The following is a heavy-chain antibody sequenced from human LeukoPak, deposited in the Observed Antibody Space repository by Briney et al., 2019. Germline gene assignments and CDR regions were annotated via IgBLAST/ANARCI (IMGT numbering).Heavy chain of an antibody. CDR2: INSDGSSK. CDR3: ARDEYYYDSSGYYYVGTENWFDP. CDR1: GFTFSSYW. J-gene: IGHJ5*02. V-gene: IGHV3-74*01. D-gene: IGHD3-22*01. Sequence: PGGSLRLSCAASGFTFSSYWMHWVRQAPGKGLVWVSRINSDGSSKSYADSVKGRFTISRDNAKNTLYLQMNSLRAEDTAVYYCARDEYYYDSSGYYYVGTENWFDPWGQGTLVTVSS.